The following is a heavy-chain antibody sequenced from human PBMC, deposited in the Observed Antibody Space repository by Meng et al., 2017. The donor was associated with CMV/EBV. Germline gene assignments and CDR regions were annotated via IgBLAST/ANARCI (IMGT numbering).Heavy chain of an antibody. CDR2: ISGSGDGT. J-gene: IGHJ4*02. D-gene: IGHD1/OR15-1a*01. Sequence: GGSLRLSCAASGFIFSNYGMTWVRQGPGKRLEWVSAISGSGDGTHFAESVKGRFTISRDNTQNTLYLQMNSLRAEDTAVYYCARSLTGTGYFFDYWGQGTLVTVSS. CDR1: GFIFSNYG. CDR3: ARSLTGTGYFFDY. V-gene: IGHV3-23*01.